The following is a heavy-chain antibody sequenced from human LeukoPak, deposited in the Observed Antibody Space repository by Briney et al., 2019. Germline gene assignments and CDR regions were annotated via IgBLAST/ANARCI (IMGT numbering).Heavy chain of an antibody. CDR3: TRDQKAVAGSVGDFDY. V-gene: IGHV3-48*01. CDR1: GFTFSSYS. CDR2: ISSSSSTI. Sequence: GGSLRLSCAASGFTFSSYSMNWVRQAPGKGLEWVSYISSSSSTIYCADSVKGRFTISRDNAKNSLYLQMNSLRAEDTAVYYCTRDQKAVAGSVGDFDYWGQGTLVTVSS. J-gene: IGHJ4*02. D-gene: IGHD6-13*01.